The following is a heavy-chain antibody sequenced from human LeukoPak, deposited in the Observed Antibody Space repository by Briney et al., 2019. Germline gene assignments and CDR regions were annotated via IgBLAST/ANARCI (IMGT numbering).Heavy chain of an antibody. V-gene: IGHV3-30-3*01. J-gene: IGHJ6*03. Sequence: PGGSLRLSCAASGFTFSSYAMHWVRQAPGKGLEWVAVISYDGSNKYYADSVKGRFTISRDNSKNTLYLQMNSLRAEDTAVYYCARDPTWQLALIHYYMDVWGKGTTVTVSS. CDR3: ARDPTWQLALIHYYMDV. CDR2: ISYDGSNK. D-gene: IGHD6-6*01. CDR1: GFTFSSYA.